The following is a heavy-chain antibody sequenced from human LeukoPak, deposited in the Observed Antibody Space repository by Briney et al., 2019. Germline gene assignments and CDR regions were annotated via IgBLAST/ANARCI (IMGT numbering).Heavy chain of an antibody. CDR3: ATNFWSGYLVHY. Sequence: ASVKVSCKASGYTFTSYDINWVRQATGQGLEWMGWMNPNSGNTGYAQKFQGRVTMTRNTSISTAYMELSSLRSEDTAVYYCATNFWSGYLVHYWGQGTLVTVSS. V-gene: IGHV1-8*01. CDR1: GYTFTSYD. J-gene: IGHJ4*02. CDR2: MNPNSGNT. D-gene: IGHD3-3*01.